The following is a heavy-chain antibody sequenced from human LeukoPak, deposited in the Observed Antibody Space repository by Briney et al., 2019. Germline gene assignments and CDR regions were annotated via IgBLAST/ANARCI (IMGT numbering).Heavy chain of an antibody. J-gene: IGHJ6*02. D-gene: IGHD3-22*01. Sequence: GGSLRLSCAASGFTFSSYSMNWVRQAPGKGLEWVSSISSSSSYIYYADSVKGRFTISRDNAKNSLYLQMNSLRAEDTAVYYCARVLLPLYGMDVWGQGTTVTVSS. V-gene: IGHV3-21*01. CDR2: ISSSSSYI. CDR3: ARVLLPLYGMDV. CDR1: GFTFSSYS.